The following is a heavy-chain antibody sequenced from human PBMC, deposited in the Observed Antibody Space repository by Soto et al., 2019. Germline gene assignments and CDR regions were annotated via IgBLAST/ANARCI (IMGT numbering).Heavy chain of an antibody. CDR3: ARQWGTDAFAI. V-gene: IGHV4-59*08. J-gene: IGHJ3*02. D-gene: IGHD1-1*01. Sequence: QVQLQESGLGLVKPSETLSLTCTVSGGSISSYYWSWIRQPPGKGLEWIGYIYYSGSTNYNPSLMSRVTISVDTSKNLFSLKLSSVTAADTAVYYCARQWGTDAFAIWGQGTMVTVSS. CDR1: GGSISSYY. CDR2: IYYSGST.